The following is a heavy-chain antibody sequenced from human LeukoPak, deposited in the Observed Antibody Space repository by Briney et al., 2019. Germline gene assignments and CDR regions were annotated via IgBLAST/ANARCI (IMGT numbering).Heavy chain of an antibody. D-gene: IGHD6-13*01. V-gene: IGHV3-13*01. CDR1: GFTFSNYD. CDR3: ARGLSYSTNWAFDY. CDR2: IGTAGDT. J-gene: IGHJ4*02. Sequence: HPGGSLKLSGAASGFTFSNYDMHWVRHVTGKGLEWVSAIGTAGDTYYPGSVKGRFTISRENAKNSLYLQMNSLRAGDTAVYYCARGLSYSTNWAFDYWGQGILVTVSS.